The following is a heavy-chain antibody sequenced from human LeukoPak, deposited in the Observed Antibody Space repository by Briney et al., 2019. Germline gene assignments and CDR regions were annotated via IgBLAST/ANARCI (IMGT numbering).Heavy chain of an antibody. J-gene: IGHJ6*03. CDR1: GGSISSYY. Sequence: SETLSLTCTVSGGSISSYYWSWIRQPPGKGLEWIGYIYYSWSTNYNPSLKSRVTISVDTSKNQFSLKLSSVTAADTAVYYCARRVSGYSYGYRDYYYYMDVWGKGTTVTVSS. CDR3: ARRVSGYSYGYRDYYYYMDV. D-gene: IGHD5-18*01. CDR2: IYYSWST. V-gene: IGHV4-59*01.